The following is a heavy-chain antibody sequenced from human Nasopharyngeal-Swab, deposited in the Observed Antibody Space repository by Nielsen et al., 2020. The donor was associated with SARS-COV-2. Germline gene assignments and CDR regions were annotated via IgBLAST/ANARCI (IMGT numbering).Heavy chain of an antibody. CDR2: IWYDGSNK. V-gene: IGHV3-30*02. J-gene: IGHJ4*02. CDR1: GFTFSSYG. Sequence: GESLKISCAASGFTFSSYGMHWVRQAPGKGLEWVAVIWYDGSNKYYADSVKGRFTISRDNSKNTLYLQMNSLRAEDTAVYYCAKDPSLIAGYSSGWRFDYWGQGTLVTVSS. CDR3: AKDPSLIAGYSSGWRFDY. D-gene: IGHD6-19*01.